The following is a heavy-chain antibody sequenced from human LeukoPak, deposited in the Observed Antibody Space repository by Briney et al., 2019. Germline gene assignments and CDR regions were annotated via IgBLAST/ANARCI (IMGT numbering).Heavy chain of an antibody. CDR3: ARGIAGPFILRYFDY. J-gene: IGHJ4*02. Sequence: SETLSLTCTVSGGSISSGGYYWSWIRQHPGKGLEWIGYIYYSGSTYYNPSLQSQVSISVDTSKNQFSLKLSSVTAADTAVYYCARGIAGPFILRYFDYWGQGTLVTVSS. V-gene: IGHV4-31*01. D-gene: IGHD3-9*01. CDR1: GGSISSGGYY. CDR2: IYYSGST.